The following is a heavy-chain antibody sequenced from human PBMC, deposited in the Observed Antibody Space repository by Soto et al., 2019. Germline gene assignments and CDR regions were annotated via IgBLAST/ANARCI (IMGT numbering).Heavy chain of an antibody. CDR3: ARTLYCSGGSCYSYFDY. V-gene: IGHV4-39*01. CDR2: IYYSGST. J-gene: IGHJ4*02. CDR1: GGSISSSSYY. Sequence: SETLSLTCTVSGGSISSSSYYWGWIRQPPGKGLEWIGSIYYSGSTYYNPSLKSRVTISVDTSKNQFSLKLSSVTAADTAVYYCARTLYCSGGSCYSYFDYWGQGTLVTVSS. D-gene: IGHD2-15*01.